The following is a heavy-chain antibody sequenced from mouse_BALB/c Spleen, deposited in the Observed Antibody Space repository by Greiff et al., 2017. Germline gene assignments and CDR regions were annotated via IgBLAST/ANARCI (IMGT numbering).Heavy chain of an antibody. CDR1: GYSFTGYS. D-gene: IGHD1-1*01. V-gene: IGHV1-26*01. CDR3: AREGTVVDYYAMDY. J-gene: IGHJ4*01. CDR2: INPYNGGT. Sequence: DVQLQESGPELVKPGASMKISCTASGYSFTGYSMNWVKQSHGKNLEWIGLINPYNGGTSYNQKFKGKATLTVDKSSSTAYMELLRLTSEDSAVYYCAREGTVVDYYAMDYWGQGTSVTVSS.